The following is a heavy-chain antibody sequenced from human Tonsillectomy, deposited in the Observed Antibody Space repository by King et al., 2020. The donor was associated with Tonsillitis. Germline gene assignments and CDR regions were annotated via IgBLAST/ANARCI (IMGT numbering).Heavy chain of an antibody. D-gene: IGHD2-21*02. J-gene: IGHJ4*02. Sequence: VQLQESGPGLVKPSETLSLTCTVSGDSISGRYCSWIRQPPGKGLEWIGHVHFSGISNHNPSLHSRLSTSRDTSKNQFSLKLTSVTAADTAVYYCAIGGDAPKVAYWGQGTLVTASS. CDR1: GDSISGRY. CDR3: AIGGDAPKVAY. V-gene: IGHV4-59*08. CDR2: VHFSGIS.